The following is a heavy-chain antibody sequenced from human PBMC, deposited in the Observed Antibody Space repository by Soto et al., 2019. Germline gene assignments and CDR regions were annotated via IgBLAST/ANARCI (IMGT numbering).Heavy chain of an antibody. V-gene: IGHV1-2*02. J-gene: IGHJ5*02. CDR2: IDPNSGGT. Sequence: ASVKVSCKASGYTFTGYYMHWVRQAPGQGLEWMGWIDPNSGGTNYAQKFQGRVTMTRDTSISTAYMELSRLRFDDTAVYYCARDYPPDYYDSSGYYFGGWFDLWGQGTLVTVSS. CDR1: GYTFTGYY. CDR3: ARDYPPDYYDSSGYYFGGWFDL. D-gene: IGHD3-22*01.